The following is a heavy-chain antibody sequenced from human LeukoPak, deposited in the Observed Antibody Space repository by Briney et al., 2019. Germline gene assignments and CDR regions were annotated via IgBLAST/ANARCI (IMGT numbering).Heavy chain of an antibody. D-gene: IGHD1-14*01. J-gene: IGHJ4*02. CDR3: ARGSPVGNS. CDR1: GASMTSDY. V-gene: IGHV4-59*01. Sequence: SETLSPTCTVSGASMTSDYWSWIRQPPGKGLEWIGYVYHSGTTHYSPSLESRVTISMDTSKNQFSLKLRSVTAADTAVYYCARGSPVGNSWGQGTLVTVSS. CDR2: VYHSGTT.